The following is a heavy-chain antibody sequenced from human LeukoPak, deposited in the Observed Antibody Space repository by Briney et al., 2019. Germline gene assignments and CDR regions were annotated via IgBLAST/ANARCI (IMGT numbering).Heavy chain of an antibody. D-gene: IGHD3-16*01. V-gene: IGHV3-21*01. CDR1: GFTFSTYN. CDR2: ISSTSSYI. J-gene: IGHJ6*03. CDR3: ARDFASSRGGNLYSYMDV. Sequence: GGSLRLSCAASGFTFSTYNMNWVRQAPGKGLEWVSSISSTSSYIYYADSVKGRFTIARDNAKNSLYLQMNNLKAEDTAAYYCARDFASSRGGNLYSYMDVWGKGTTVTVSS.